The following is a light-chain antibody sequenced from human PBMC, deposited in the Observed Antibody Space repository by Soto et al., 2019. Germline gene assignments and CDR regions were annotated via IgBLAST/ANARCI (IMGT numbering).Light chain of an antibody. CDR3: QQYGSSPLT. CDR1: QSVSFSY. V-gene: IGKV3-20*01. CDR2: GAT. Sequence: EIVLTQSPGTLSLSPGDRATLSCRASQSVSFSYLAWYQQKAGQAPRLLIYGATSRATGIPDRFSGSESGTDFTLTISRLEPEDFAVYYRQQYGSSPLTFGGGTKVEIK. J-gene: IGKJ4*01.